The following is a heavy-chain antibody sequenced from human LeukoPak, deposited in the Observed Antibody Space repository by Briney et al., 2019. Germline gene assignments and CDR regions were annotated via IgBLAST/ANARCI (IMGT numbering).Heavy chain of an antibody. J-gene: IGHJ3*02. CDR2: ISAKNGNT. CDR3: ARLGYYDSSAYYPEYDAFDI. V-gene: IGHV1-18*01. Sequence: GASVKVSCKATGYTFTSYGITWVRQAPGQGLEWMGWISAKNGNTHHAQKLQDRLTMTTDTSTSTAYMELRSLRSDDTAVYYCARLGYYDSSAYYPEYDAFDIWGQGTMVTVSS. CDR1: GYTFTSYG. D-gene: IGHD3-22*01.